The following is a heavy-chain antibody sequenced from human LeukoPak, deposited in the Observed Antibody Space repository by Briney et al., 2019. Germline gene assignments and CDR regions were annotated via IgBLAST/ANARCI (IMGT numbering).Heavy chain of an antibody. CDR3: ARRGEMAVVGFWGGY. Sequence: ASVKVSCKASGCDFSSFDVNWVRQAPGQGLEWMGWVNPNSGNTGYAQKFQGRVTMTRNASINTAYMELSSLRSDDTAVNYCARRGEMAVVGFWGGYWGQGTLVTVSS. CDR1: GCDFSSFD. D-gene: IGHD6-19*01. CDR2: VNPNSGNT. J-gene: IGHJ4*02. V-gene: IGHV1-8*01.